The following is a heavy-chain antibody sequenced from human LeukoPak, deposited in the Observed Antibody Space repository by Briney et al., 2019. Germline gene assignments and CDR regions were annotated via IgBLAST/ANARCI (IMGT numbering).Heavy chain of an antibody. CDR2: INTDGRST. D-gene: IGHD2-21*01. J-gene: IGHJ4*02. CDR3: ARDVWGDRGSYFDC. Sequence: GGSLRLSCAASGFTFSSYWMHWVRQAPGKGLLWVSRINTDGRSTSYADSLKGRFTISRDNAKNTLYLQMNNLRAEDTAVYYCARDVWGDRGSYFDCWGQGTLVTVSS. CDR1: GFTFSSYW. V-gene: IGHV3-74*01.